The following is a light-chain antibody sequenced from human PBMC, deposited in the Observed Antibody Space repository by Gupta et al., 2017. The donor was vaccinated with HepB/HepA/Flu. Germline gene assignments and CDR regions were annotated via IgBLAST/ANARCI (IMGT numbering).Light chain of an antibody. V-gene: IGLV10-54*04. CDR3: SAWDNSLGAWV. Sequence: QAGLTQPPSVSTALGQTATLTCTGNNSNVGNQGAAWLQQHQGHPPKLLSYRNKNRPSGIPEKFSAFRSGNTASLTITGLQAEDEADYYCSAWDNSLGAWVFGGGTKLTVL. J-gene: IGLJ3*02. CDR2: RNK. CDR1: NSNVGNQG.